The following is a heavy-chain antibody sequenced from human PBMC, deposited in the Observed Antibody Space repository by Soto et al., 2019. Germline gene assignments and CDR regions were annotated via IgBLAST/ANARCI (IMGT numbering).Heavy chain of an antibody. D-gene: IGHD6-19*01. CDR1: GGSISSGGYS. V-gene: IGHV4-30-2*01. CDR3: ARHDGFSSGWIFDY. Sequence: PSETLSLTCAVSGGSISSGGYSWSWIRQPPGKSLEWIGYMYHSGSTYYNPSLKSRVTVSVDTSNNQFSLKLRSVTAADTAVYYCARHDGFSSGWIFDYWGHGTLVTVSS. J-gene: IGHJ4*01. CDR2: MYHSGST.